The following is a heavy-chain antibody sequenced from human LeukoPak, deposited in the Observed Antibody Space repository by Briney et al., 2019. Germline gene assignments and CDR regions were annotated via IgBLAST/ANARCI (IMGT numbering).Heavy chain of an antibody. V-gene: IGHV3-30-3*01. Sequence: AGGSLRLSCAASGFTFSSYAMHWVRQAPGKGLEWVAVISYDGSNKYYADSVKGRFTISRDNSKNTLYLQMHSLRVEDTAVYYCAREVGASSPRPLDSWGQGTLVTVSS. D-gene: IGHD1-26*01. CDR1: GFTFSSYA. CDR3: AREVGASSPRPLDS. J-gene: IGHJ4*02. CDR2: ISYDGSNK.